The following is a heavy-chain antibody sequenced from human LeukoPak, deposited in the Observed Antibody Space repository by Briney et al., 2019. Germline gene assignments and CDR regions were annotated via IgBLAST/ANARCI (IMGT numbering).Heavy chain of an antibody. CDR1: GFTFSSYG. D-gene: IGHD6-19*01. J-gene: IGHJ4*02. CDR2: ISGSGGST. Sequence: GGTLRLSCAASGFTFSSYGMSWVRQAPGKGLEWVSAISGSGGSTYYADSVKGRFTISRDNSKNTLYLQMNSLRAEDTAVYYCARRFLVAGTTGAYFDYWGQGTLVTVSS. CDR3: ARRFLVAGTTGAYFDY. V-gene: IGHV3-23*01.